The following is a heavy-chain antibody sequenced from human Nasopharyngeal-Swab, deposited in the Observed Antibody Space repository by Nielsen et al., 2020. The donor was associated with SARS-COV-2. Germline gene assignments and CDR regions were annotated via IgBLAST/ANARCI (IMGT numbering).Heavy chain of an antibody. Sequence: WVRQAPGQGLEWMGGIIPIFGTANYAQKFQGRVTITADESTSTAYMELSSLRSEDTAVYYCARDRAYSGSYMDVWGKGTTVTVPS. CDR2: IIPIFGTA. D-gene: IGHD5-12*01. V-gene: IGHV1-69*01. CDR3: ARDRAYSGSYMDV. J-gene: IGHJ6*03.